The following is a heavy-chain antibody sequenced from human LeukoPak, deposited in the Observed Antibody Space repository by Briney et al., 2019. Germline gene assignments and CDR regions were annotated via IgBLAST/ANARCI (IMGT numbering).Heavy chain of an antibody. V-gene: IGHV4-59*01. Sequence: PSETLSLTCTVSGGSLSSYYWSWIRQPPGKGLEWIGYIYYSGSTNYNPSLKSRVTISVDTSKNQFSLKLSSVTAADTAVYYCAREPHSMKYYYGSGSLAGILDVWGKGTTVTVSS. J-gene: IGHJ6*04. CDR1: GGSLSSYY. D-gene: IGHD3-10*01. CDR3: AREPHSMKYYYGSGSLAGILDV. CDR2: IYYSGST.